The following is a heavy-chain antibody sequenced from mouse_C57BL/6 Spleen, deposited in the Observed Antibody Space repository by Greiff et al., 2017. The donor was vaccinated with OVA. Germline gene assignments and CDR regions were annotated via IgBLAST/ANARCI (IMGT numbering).Heavy chain of an antibody. CDR3: ARSDYYDY. CDR1: GYTFTDYY. V-gene: IGHV1-26*01. J-gene: IGHJ2*01. D-gene: IGHD1-1*01. Sequence: EVKLMESGPELVKPGASVKISCKASGYTFTDYYMNWVKQSHGKSLEWIGDINPNNGGTSYNQKFKGKATLTVDKSSSTAYMELRSLTSEDSAVYYCARSDYYDYWGQGTTLTVSS. CDR2: INPNNGGT.